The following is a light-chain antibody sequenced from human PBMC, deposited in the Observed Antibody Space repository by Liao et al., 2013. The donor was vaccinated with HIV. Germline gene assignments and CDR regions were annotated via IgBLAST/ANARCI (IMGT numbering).Light chain of an antibody. V-gene: IGLV3-1*01. CDR1: QLGNKN. CDR3: QVWDSNRDLVL. J-gene: IGLJ2*01. Sequence: SYELTQPPSVSVSPGQTASITCSGDQLGNKNICWYQQKPGQSPVLVIYEDDKRPSGIPERFSGSISGNTATLTISGAQAMDEADYFCQVWDSNRDLVLFGGGTKLAVL. CDR2: EDD.